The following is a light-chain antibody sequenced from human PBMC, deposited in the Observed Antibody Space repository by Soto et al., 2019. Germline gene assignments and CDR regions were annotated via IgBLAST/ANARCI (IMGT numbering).Light chain of an antibody. V-gene: IGKV1-5*03. CDR1: QTISSW. CDR2: KAS. CDR3: QPYNSYSEA. Sequence: DIQMLRAPRTMSKSVGDRVTITCRASQTISSWLAWYQQKPGKAPKLLIYKASTLKSGVPSRFSGSGSGTEFTLTISSLQPDDFATYYCQPYNSYSEAFGQGTKV. J-gene: IGKJ1*01.